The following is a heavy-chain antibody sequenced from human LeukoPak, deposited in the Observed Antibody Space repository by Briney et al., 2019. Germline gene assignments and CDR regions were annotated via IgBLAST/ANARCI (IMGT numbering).Heavy chain of an antibody. CDR1: GGTFSSYA. J-gene: IGHJ3*02. D-gene: IGHD5-18*01. Sequence: AASVKVSCKASGGTFSSYAISWVRQAPGQGLEWMGRIIPIFGTANYAQKFQGRVTITTDESTSTAYMELSSLRSEDTAVYYCASEDTAMDAFDIWGQGTMVTVSS. V-gene: IGHV1-69*05. CDR3: ASEDTAMDAFDI. CDR2: IIPIFGTA.